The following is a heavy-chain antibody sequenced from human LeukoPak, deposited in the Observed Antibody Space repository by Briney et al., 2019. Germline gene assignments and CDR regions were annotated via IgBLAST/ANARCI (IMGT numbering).Heavy chain of an antibody. CDR3: ARGPLIAIAVADY. V-gene: IGHV3-7*01. CDR2: IKQDGSEK. CDR1: GFTFSSYW. D-gene: IGHD6-19*01. J-gene: IGHJ4*02. Sequence: GGSLRLSCAASGFTFSSYWMSWVRQAPGKGLEWVANIKQDGSEKYYVDSVKGRFTISRDNAKNSLYLQMNSLRAEDTAVYYCARGPLIAIAVADYWGQGTLVTVSS.